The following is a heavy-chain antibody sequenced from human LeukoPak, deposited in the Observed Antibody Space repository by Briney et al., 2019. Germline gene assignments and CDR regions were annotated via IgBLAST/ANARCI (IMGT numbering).Heavy chain of an antibody. Sequence: PGGSLRLSCAASGFTFSSYAMSWVRQAPGKGLEWVSAISGSGGSTYYADSVKGRFTISRDNSKNTLYLQMNSLRAEDTAVYYRAKAYSTTPDYLDDYWGQGTLVTVSS. CDR2: ISGSGGST. D-gene: IGHD4-11*01. J-gene: IGHJ4*02. V-gene: IGHV3-23*01. CDR3: AKAYSTTPDYLDDY. CDR1: GFTFSSYA.